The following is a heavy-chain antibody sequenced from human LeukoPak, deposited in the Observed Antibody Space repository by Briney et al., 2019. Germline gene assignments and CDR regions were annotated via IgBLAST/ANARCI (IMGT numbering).Heavy chain of an antibody. CDR2: ISSSSSYI. CDR1: GFTFSSYS. Sequence: GGSLRLSCAASGFTFSSYSMNWVRQAPGKGLEWVSSISSSSSYIYYADSVKGRFTISRDNSKNTLYLQMNGLRAEDTAVYYCARGMGYSYGLDWGQGTLVTVSS. CDR3: ARGMGYSYGLD. J-gene: IGHJ4*02. D-gene: IGHD5-18*01. V-gene: IGHV3-21*04.